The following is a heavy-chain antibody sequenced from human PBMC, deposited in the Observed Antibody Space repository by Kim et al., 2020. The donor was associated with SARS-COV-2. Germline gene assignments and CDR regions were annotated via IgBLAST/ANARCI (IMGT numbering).Heavy chain of an antibody. Sequence: SYAQKFQGRVTMTRDTSTSPVYMELSSLRSEDTAVYYCARAFGGYYSLDYWGQGTLVTVSS. J-gene: IGHJ4*02. D-gene: IGHD3-3*01. CDR3: ARAFGGYYSLDY. V-gene: IGHV1-46*01.